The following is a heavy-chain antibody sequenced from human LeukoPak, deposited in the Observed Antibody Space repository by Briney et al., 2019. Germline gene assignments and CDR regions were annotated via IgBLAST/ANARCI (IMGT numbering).Heavy chain of an antibody. CDR1: GYTFTYYY. Sequence: ASVKVSCKTSGYTFTYYYVYWVRQAPGQGLEWMGWINPNIGGTYYSQKFQGRVTMTRDTSITTAYMELTRLTSDDTAVYYCVRGTHVTSTHSRGTFWGQGTLVTVSS. J-gene: IGHJ4*02. V-gene: IGHV1-2*02. CDR3: VRGTHVTSTHSRGTF. D-gene: IGHD1-26*01. CDR2: INPNIGGT.